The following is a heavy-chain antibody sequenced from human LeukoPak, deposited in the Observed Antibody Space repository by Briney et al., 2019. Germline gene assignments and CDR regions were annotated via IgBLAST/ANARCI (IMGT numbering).Heavy chain of an antibody. CDR2: ISYDGSNK. Sequence: PGGSLRLSCAAPGFTFSSYAMHWVRQAPGKGLGWVAVISYDGSNKYYADSVKGRFTISRDNSKNTLYLQMNSLRAEDTAVYYCARDLSPYYYYGMDVWGKGTTVTVSS. CDR1: GFTFSSYA. V-gene: IGHV3-30*04. J-gene: IGHJ6*04. CDR3: ARDLSPYYYYGMDV. D-gene: IGHD2/OR15-2a*01.